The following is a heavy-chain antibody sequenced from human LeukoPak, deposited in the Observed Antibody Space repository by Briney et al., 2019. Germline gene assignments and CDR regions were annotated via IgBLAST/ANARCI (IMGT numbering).Heavy chain of an antibody. J-gene: IGHJ4*02. CDR2: ISGSGGST. D-gene: IGHD5-18*01. CDR3: AKLRDTAMVAFDY. CDR1: GFTFSSYA. Sequence: GGPLRLSCAASGFTFSSYAMSWVRQAPGKGLEWVSAISGSGGSTYYADSVRGRFTISRDNSKNTLYLQMNSLRAEDTAVYYCAKLRDTAMVAFDYWGQGTLVTVSS. V-gene: IGHV3-23*01.